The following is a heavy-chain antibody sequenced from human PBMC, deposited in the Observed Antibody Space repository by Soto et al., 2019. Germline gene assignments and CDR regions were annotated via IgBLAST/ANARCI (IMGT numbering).Heavy chain of an antibody. CDR3: VRGPGAYVYFGFDI. CDR2: INPDGGST. D-gene: IGHD3-9*01. V-gene: IGHV3-74*01. J-gene: IGHJ3*02. Sequence: GGSLRLSSAASRFSNSWMHGVRQVPGKGLVWVSRINPDGGSTNYADFVKGRFTISRDYATDTVYLQMNSLRAEDTAVYYCVRGPGAYVYFGFDIWGQGTMVTVSS. CDR1: RFSNSW.